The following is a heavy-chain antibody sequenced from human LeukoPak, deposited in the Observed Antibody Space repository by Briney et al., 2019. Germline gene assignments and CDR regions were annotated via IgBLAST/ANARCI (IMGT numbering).Heavy chain of an antibody. CDR2: IIPILGIA. Sequence: ASVKVSCKASGGTFSSYTISWVRQAPGRGLEWMGRIIPILGIANYAQKFQGRVTITADKSTSTAYMELSSLRSEDTAVYYCARDFLSDGTDFGVVQIDYWGQGTLVTVSS. CDR1: GGTFSSYT. D-gene: IGHD3-3*01. V-gene: IGHV1-69*04. J-gene: IGHJ4*02. CDR3: ARDFLSDGTDFGVVQIDY.